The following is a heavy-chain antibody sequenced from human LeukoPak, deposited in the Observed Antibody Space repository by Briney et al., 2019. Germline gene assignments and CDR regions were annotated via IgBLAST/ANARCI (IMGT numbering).Heavy chain of an antibody. CDR3: ARGSDSSGYGIDY. CDR1: GGSFSGYY. Sequence: SETLSLTCAVYGGSFSGYYWSWIRQPPGKGLEWIGEINHSGSTNYNPSLKSRVTISVDTSKNQFSLKLSSVTAADTAVYYCARGSDSSGYGIDYWGQGTLVTVSS. V-gene: IGHV4-34*01. CDR2: INHSGST. D-gene: IGHD3-22*01. J-gene: IGHJ4*02.